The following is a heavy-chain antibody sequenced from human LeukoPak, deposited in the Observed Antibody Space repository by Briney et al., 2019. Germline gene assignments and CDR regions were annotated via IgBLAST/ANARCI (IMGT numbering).Heavy chain of an antibody. CDR2: INPNSGGT. D-gene: IGHD3/OR15-3a*01. J-gene: IGHJ5*02. CDR1: GYTFTGYY. CDR3: ARGTGDWFDP. Sequence: ASVKVSCKASGYTFTGYYMHWVRQAPGQGLEWMGWINPNSGGTNYAQKFQGRVTMTRDTSISTAYMELSRLRADDPAVSYCARGTGDWFDPWGQGTLVTVSS. V-gene: IGHV1-2*02.